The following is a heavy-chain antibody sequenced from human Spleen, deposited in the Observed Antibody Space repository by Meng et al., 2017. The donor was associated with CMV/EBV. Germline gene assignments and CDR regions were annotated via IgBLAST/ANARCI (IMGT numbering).Heavy chain of an antibody. CDR2: IYPGDSDT. CDR3: ARRDRTGYFDY. J-gene: IGHJ4*02. CDR1: GYRFTNYW. V-gene: IGHV5-51*01. D-gene: IGHD3/OR15-3a*01. Sequence: KVSCKASGYRFTNYWIGWVRQMPGKGLEWMGIIYPGDSDTRYSPSFQGQVTISADKSITTAYLQWSSLKASDTAMYYCARRDRTGYFDYWGQGTLVTVSS.